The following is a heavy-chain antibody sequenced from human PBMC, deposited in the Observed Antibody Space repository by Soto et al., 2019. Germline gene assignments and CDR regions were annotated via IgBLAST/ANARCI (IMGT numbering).Heavy chain of an antibody. D-gene: IGHD5-18*01. CDR3: ARDTWGIHLWLGGMDV. Sequence: GGALRLSCAAYGYTLSSYRMKWVRKAAGMGLEWFSYITSRSTTIYYADSVKGRFTISRDNANISLYLQMNSLRAEEMAVYYCARDTWGIHLWLGGMDVWGQGTTVTVSS. CDR2: ITSRSTTI. J-gene: IGHJ6*02. CDR1: GYTLSSYR. V-gene: IGHV3-48*01.